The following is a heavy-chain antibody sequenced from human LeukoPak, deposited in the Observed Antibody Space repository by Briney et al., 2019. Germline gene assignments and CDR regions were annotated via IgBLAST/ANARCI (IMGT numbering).Heavy chain of an antibody. Sequence: SETLSLTCTVSGGSISSSSYYWGWIRQPPGKGLEWIGSIYYSGSTYYNPSLKSRVTISVDTSKNQFSLKLNSVTAADTAVYYCARPLYGGVYWYFDLWGRGTLVTVSS. CDR1: GGSISSSSYY. CDR2: IYYSGST. CDR3: ARPLYGGVYWYFDL. D-gene: IGHD4-23*01. V-gene: IGHV4-39*07. J-gene: IGHJ2*01.